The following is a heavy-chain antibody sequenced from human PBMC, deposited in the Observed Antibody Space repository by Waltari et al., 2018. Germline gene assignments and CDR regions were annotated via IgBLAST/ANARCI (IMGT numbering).Heavy chain of an antibody. V-gene: IGHV4-4*07. CDR2: IYTSGST. D-gene: IGHD2-15*01. CDR1: GGSISSYY. Sequence: QVQLQESGPGLVKPSETLSLTCTVSGGSISSYYWSWIRQPAGKGLEWIGRIYTSGSTNYNPSLKSRVTISVDKSKNQFSLKLSSVTAADTAVYYCARALYCSGGSCYFDYWGQGTLVTVSS. CDR3: ARALYCSGGSCYFDY. J-gene: IGHJ4*02.